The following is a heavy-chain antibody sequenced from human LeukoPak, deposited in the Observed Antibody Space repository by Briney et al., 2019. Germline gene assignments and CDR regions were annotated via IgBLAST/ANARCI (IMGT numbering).Heavy chain of an antibody. Sequence: ASVKVSCKVSGYTLTELSMHWVRQARGEGLECMGGFDPEDGERIYAQKLQGRVTMTEDTSTHTTYMELSSLRSEDTAVYYCAARSSSGYGLFDYWGRGTLVTVSS. D-gene: IGHD5-12*01. V-gene: IGHV1-24*01. CDR3: AARSSSGYGLFDY. CDR1: GYTLTELS. CDR2: FDPEDGER. J-gene: IGHJ4*02.